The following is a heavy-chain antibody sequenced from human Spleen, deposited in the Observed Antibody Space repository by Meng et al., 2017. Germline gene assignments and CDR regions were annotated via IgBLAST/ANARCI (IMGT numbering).Heavy chain of an antibody. D-gene: IGHD6-6*01. J-gene: IGHJ5*02. CDR1: GGSFSSGDYY. V-gene: IGHV4-30-4*01. Sequence: QPQLQESGPGLVKPAQTLSLTCTVAGGSFSSGDYYWTWIRQPPGKGLEWIGYIYYSGSTYYNPSLKSRLTISVDTSKNQFSLKLSSVTAADTAVYYCARARRYSSSSHPLDPWGQGTLVTVSS. CDR2: IYYSGST. CDR3: ARARRYSSSSHPLDP.